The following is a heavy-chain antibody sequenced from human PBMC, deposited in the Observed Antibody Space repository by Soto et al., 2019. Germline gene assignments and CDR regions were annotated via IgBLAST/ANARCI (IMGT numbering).Heavy chain of an antibody. CDR3: ARHPGRPYYYYGMDL. D-gene: IGHD2-15*01. V-gene: IGHV1-69*13. Sequence: SVKVSCKASGGTFSSYAISWVRQAPGQGLEWMGGIIPIFGTADYAQKFQGRVTITADESTSTAYMELSSLRSEDTAVYYCARHPGRPYYYYGMDLWGQGTTVTVSS. CDR2: IIPIFGTA. CDR1: GGTFSSYA. J-gene: IGHJ6*02.